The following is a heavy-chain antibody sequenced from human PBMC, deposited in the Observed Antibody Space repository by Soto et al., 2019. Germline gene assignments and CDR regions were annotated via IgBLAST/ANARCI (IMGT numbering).Heavy chain of an antibody. D-gene: IGHD2-15*01. Sequence: GASVKVSCKASGYTFTSYYMHWVRQAPGQGLEWMGIINPSGGSTSYAQKFQGRVAMTRDTSTSTVYMELSSLRSEDTAVYYCARDTRPRYCSGGSCIVFSTRIPPDIWGQGTMVTVSS. CDR2: INPSGGST. V-gene: IGHV1-46*01. CDR3: ARDTRPRYCSGGSCIVFSTRIPPDI. J-gene: IGHJ3*02. CDR1: GYTFTSYY.